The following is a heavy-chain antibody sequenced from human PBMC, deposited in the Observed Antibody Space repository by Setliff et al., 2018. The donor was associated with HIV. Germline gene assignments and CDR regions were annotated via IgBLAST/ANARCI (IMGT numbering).Heavy chain of an antibody. J-gene: IGHJ4*02. CDR1: GGSISSDY. Sequence: PSQTLSLPCSVPGGSISSDYWSWIRQPPGKGLEWIGYVFYSGIANYNSSLKSRVSISVDTSKNQFSLRLTSVTTADTAVYYCARADYDSTGYYFDLWGRGSLVTVSS. V-gene: IGHV4-59*01. CDR3: ARADYDSTGYYFDL. CDR2: VFYSGIA. D-gene: IGHD3-22*01.